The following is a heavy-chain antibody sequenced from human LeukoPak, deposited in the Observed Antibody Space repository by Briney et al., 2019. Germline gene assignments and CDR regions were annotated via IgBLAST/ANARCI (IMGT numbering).Heavy chain of an antibody. V-gene: IGHV3-23*01. Sequence: GGSLRLSCAGSGFSFSDYGMSWVRQPPGRGLEWVSGLSYRGDSTYYADSVKGRFTISRDNSKNTLYLQMNSLRAEDTAVYYCARDRVGATLYFDYWGQGTLVTVSS. CDR2: LSYRGDST. J-gene: IGHJ4*02. CDR1: GFSFSDYG. CDR3: ARDRVGATLYFDY. D-gene: IGHD1-26*01.